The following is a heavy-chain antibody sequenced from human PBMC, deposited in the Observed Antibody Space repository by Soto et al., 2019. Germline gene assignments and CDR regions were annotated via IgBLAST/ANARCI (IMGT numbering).Heavy chain of an antibody. J-gene: IGHJ4*02. CDR1: GGSISSSSYY. CDR3: ASCYGGYETVFDY. V-gene: IGHV4-39*01. CDR2: IYYSGST. Sequence: QLQLQESGPGLVKPSETLSLTCTVSGGSISSSSYYWGWIRQPPGKGLEWIGSIYYSGSTYYNPSLKSRVTISVDTSKNQFSLKLSSVTAADTAVYYCASCYGGYETVFDYWGQGTLVTVSS. D-gene: IGHD5-12*01.